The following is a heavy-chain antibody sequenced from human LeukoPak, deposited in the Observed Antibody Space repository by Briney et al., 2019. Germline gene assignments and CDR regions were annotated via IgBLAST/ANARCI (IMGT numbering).Heavy chain of an antibody. J-gene: IGHJ3*02. CDR3: AGLSSGWLDAFDI. CDR2: IWYGGSNK. CDR1: GFTFSSYG. V-gene: IGHV3-33*01. D-gene: IGHD6-19*01. Sequence: GGSLRLSCAASGFTFSSYGMHWVRQAPGKGLEWVAVIWYGGSNKYYADSVKGRFTISRDNSKNTLYLQMNSLRAEDTAVYYCAGLSSGWLDAFDIWGQGTMVTVSS.